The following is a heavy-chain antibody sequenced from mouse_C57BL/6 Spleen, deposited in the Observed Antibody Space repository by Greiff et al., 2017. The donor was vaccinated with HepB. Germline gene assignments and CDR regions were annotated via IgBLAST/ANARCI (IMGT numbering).Heavy chain of an antibody. Sequence: QVHVKQSGAELARPGASVKLSCKASGYTFTSYGISWVKQRTGQGLEWIGEIYPRSGNTYYNEKFKGKATLTADKSSSTAYMELRSLTSEDSAVYFCAPIYYGNLGFAYWGQGTLVTVSA. V-gene: IGHV1-81*01. CDR2: IYPRSGNT. CDR3: APIYYGNLGFAY. D-gene: IGHD2-1*01. CDR1: GYTFTSYG. J-gene: IGHJ3*01.